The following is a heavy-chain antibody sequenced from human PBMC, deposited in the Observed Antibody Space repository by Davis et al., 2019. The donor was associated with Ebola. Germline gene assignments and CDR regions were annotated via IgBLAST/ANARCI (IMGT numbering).Heavy chain of an antibody. CDR1: GGSISSSSYY. CDR3: ARGTVTVLGY. D-gene: IGHD4-17*01. V-gene: IGHV4-39*01. J-gene: IGHJ4*02. CDR2: IYYSGST. Sequence: MPSETLSLTCTVSGGSISSSSYYWGWIRQPPGKGLEWIGSIYYSGSTYYNPSLKSRVTISVDTSKNQFSLKLSSVTAADTAVYYCARGTVTVLGYWGQGTLVTVSS.